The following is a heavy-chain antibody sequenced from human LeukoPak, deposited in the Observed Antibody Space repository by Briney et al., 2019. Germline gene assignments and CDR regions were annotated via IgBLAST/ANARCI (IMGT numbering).Heavy chain of an antibody. CDR2: IYYSGST. CDR3: ARLYSSGWYGASDI. D-gene: IGHD6-19*01. V-gene: IGHV4-59*01. J-gene: IGHJ3*02. Sequence: SETLSLTCTVSGGSISSYYWSWIRQPPGKGLEWIGYIYYSGSTNYNPSLKGRVTISVATSKNQFSLKLSSVTAADTAVYYCARLYSSGWYGASDIWGQGTMVTVSS. CDR1: GGSISSYY.